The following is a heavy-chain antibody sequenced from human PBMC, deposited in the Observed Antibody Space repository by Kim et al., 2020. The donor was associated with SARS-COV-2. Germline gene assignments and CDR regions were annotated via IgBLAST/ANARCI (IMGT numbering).Heavy chain of an antibody. D-gene: IGHD3-10*01. J-gene: IGHJ4*02. CDR3: TSGGAR. V-gene: IGHV3-15*01. Sequence: KTDGETTDYAAPVKGRFTISRDDSKNTLFLQMNSLNTEDTAVYYCTSGGARWGQGTLVTVSS. CDR2: KTDGETT.